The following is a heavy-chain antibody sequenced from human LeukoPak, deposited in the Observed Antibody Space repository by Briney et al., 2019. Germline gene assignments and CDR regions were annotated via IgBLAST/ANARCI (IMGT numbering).Heavy chain of an antibody. CDR1: GFTFSSYS. D-gene: IGHD3-22*01. CDR3: ARWDDSSGYYPYCFDY. V-gene: IGHV3-21*01. J-gene: IGHJ4*02. Sequence: GGSLRLSCAASGFTFSSYSMNWVRQAPGKGLEWVSSISSSSSYIYYADSVKGRFTISRDNAKKSLYLQMNSLRAEDTAVYYCARWDDSSGYYPYCFDYWGQGTLVTVSS. CDR2: ISSSSSYI.